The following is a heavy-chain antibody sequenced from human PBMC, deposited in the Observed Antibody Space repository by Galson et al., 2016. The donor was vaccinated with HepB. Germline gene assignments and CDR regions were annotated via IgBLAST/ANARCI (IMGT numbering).Heavy chain of an antibody. CDR1: GFSFSNSG. D-gene: IGHD3-16*01. V-gene: IGHV3-23*01. Sequence: SLRLSCAASGFSFSNSGMSWVRQAPGRGLEWVSGITRSGDATHYGDFVKGRFTISRANSKNTLYLYMNNLTAGDTAIYYCGKHGGFDYWGQGALVTVSS. CDR2: ITRSGDAT. J-gene: IGHJ4*02. CDR3: GKHGGFDY.